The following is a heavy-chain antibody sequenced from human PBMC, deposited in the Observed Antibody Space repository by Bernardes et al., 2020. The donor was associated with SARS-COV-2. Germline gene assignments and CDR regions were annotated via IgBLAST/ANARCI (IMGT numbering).Heavy chain of an antibody. J-gene: IGHJ4*02. CDR3: AREGWSGYSYGYSDY. Sequence: SVKVSCKASGGTFSSYAISWVRQAPGQGLEWMGRIIPIFGTANYAQKFQGRVTITADESTSTAYMELSSLRSEDTAVYYCAREGWSGYSYGYSDYWGQGTLVTVSS. D-gene: IGHD5-18*01. CDR2: IIPIFGTA. V-gene: IGHV1-69*13. CDR1: GGTFSSYA.